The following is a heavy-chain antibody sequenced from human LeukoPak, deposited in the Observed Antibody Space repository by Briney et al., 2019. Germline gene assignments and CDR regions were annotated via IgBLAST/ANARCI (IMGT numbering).Heavy chain of an antibody. Sequence: GGSLRLSCAASGFTFSSYAMSWVRQAPGKGLEWVSAISGSGGSTYYADSVKGRFTISRDNSKNTLYLQMNSLRAEDTAVYYCANLALAPHQYGMDVWGHGTTVTASS. V-gene: IGHV3-23*01. CDR1: GFTFSSYA. J-gene: IGHJ6*02. CDR2: ISGSGGST. D-gene: IGHD2-2*01. CDR3: ANLALAPHQYGMDV.